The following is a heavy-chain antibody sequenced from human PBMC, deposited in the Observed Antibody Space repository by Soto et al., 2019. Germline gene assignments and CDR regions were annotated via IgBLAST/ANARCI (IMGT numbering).Heavy chain of an antibody. CDR3: ARAVAGTEGHNWFDP. J-gene: IGHJ5*02. Sequence: GASVKVSCKASGYTFTSYYMHWVRQAPGQGLEWMGIINPSGGSTSYAQKFQGRVTMTRDTSTSTVYMGLSSLRSEDTAVYYCARAVAGTEGHNWFDPWGQGTLVTVSS. CDR2: INPSGGST. CDR1: GYTFTSYY. D-gene: IGHD6-19*01. V-gene: IGHV1-46*01.